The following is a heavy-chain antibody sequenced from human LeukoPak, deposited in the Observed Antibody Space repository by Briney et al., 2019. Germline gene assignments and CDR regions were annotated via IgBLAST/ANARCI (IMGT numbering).Heavy chain of an antibody. Sequence: ASVKVSCKASGYTFTNYDINWVRQATGQGLEWMGWMNHNSGNTGYTQKFQGRVTMTRNTSISTAYMELSSLRSEDTAVYYCARGRYESSGYYCDYWGQGTQVTVSS. CDR1: GYTFTNYD. CDR2: MNHNSGNT. D-gene: IGHD3-22*01. CDR3: ARGRYESSGYYCDY. J-gene: IGHJ4*02. V-gene: IGHV1-8*01.